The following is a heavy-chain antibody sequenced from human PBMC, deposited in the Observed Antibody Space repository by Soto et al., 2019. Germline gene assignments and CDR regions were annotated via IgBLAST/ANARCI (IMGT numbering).Heavy chain of an antibody. Sequence: EVQLLESGGDLKQPGGSLRLSCEASGFTFNIYAMTWVRQAPGKGLEGVSAISGYGDITYYADSVEGRFRISRDNSKNTLYLQMNSLRAEDTAVYYCAKDRYLDHDSRGYLFDNWGQGTLVTVSS. V-gene: IGHV3-23*01. CDR3: AKDRYLDHDSRGYLFDN. CDR2: ISGYGDIT. D-gene: IGHD3-22*01. J-gene: IGHJ4*02. CDR1: GFTFNIYA.